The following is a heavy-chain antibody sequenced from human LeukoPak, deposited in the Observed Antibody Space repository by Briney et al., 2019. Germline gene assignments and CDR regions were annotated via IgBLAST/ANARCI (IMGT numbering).Heavy chain of an antibody. V-gene: IGHV1-18*01. CDR1: GYTFTSYG. Sequence: ASVKVSCKASGYTFTSYGIRWVRQAPGQGLEWMGWISAYNGNTNYAQKLQGRVTMTTDTSTSTAYMELRSLRSDDTAVYYCARDLGVYYDSSGYDYWGQGTLVTVSS. D-gene: IGHD3-22*01. J-gene: IGHJ4*02. CDR3: ARDLGVYYDSSGYDY. CDR2: ISAYNGNT.